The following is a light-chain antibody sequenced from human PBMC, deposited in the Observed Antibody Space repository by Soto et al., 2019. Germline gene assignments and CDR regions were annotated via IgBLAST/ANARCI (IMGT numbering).Light chain of an antibody. V-gene: IGLV2-14*03. CDR2: DVA. CDR3: VSYTSSTAYV. CDR1: SSDVGGSNF. Sequence: QSALTQLASVSDSPGRSITISCTGTSSDVGGSNFVSWYQQHPGKPPKLIIYDVANRPSGDSNRFSGSKSGSTASLIISRLQTEDEADYYCVSYTSSTAYVVGSGTKLTVL. J-gene: IGLJ1*01.